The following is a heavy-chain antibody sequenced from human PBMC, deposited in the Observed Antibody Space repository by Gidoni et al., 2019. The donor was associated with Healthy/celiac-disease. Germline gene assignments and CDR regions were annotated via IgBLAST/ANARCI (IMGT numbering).Heavy chain of an antibody. D-gene: IGHD3-3*01. J-gene: IGHJ4*02. Sequence: QVQLVESGGGLVKPGGSLRLSCAASGFTFSDYYMSWIRQAPGKGLEWVSYISSSSSYTNYADSVKGRFTISRDNAKNSLYLQMNSLRAEDTAVYYCARAFGDYDFWSGYYLYFDYWGQGTLVTVSS. CDR1: GFTFSDYY. CDR2: ISSSSSYT. V-gene: IGHV3-11*06. CDR3: ARAFGDYDFWSGYYLYFDY.